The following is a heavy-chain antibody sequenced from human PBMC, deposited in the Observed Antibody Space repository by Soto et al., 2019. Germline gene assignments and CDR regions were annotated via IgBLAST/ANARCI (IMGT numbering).Heavy chain of an antibody. CDR1: GYSFTSNG. D-gene: IGHD2-2*01. J-gene: IGHJ5*02. Sequence: QVQLVQSGAEVKKPGASVKVSCKASGYSFTSNGISWVRQAPGQGLEWMGWIRAYNGNTKYVQKLQGRVTMTTDTSTSTAYMELRSLRSDDTAVYYCARDEPVVPAASRFDPWGQGTLVTVSS. CDR2: IRAYNGNT. CDR3: ARDEPVVPAASRFDP. V-gene: IGHV1-18*04.